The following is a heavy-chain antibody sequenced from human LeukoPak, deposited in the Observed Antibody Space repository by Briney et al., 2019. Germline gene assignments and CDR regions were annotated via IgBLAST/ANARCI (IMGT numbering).Heavy chain of an antibody. V-gene: IGHV3-7*03. J-gene: IGHJ4*02. CDR2: IKKDGSQK. Sequence: GGSLRLSCAASGFTFRSFWMSWVRPAPGKGLEWVANIKKDGSQKYYVDSVEGRFTISRDNAKNSLYLQMDSLRVDDTAVYYCTRVFGGYDVSDYWGQGTLVTVSS. CDR1: GFTFRSFW. D-gene: IGHD3-3*01. CDR3: TRVFGGYDVSDY.